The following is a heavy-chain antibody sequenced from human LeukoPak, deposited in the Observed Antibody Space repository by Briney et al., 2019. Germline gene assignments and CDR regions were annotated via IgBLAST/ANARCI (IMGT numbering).Heavy chain of an antibody. J-gene: IGHJ4*02. Sequence: ASVKVSCKASGYTFTSYYMHWVRQAPGQGLEWMGGIIPIFGTANYAQKFQGRVTITADESTSTAYMELSSLRSEDTAVYYCARERSSTSGYFDYWGQGTLVTVSS. V-gene: IGHV1-69*13. CDR3: ARERSSTSGYFDY. D-gene: IGHD2-2*01. CDR2: IIPIFGTA. CDR1: GYTFTSYY.